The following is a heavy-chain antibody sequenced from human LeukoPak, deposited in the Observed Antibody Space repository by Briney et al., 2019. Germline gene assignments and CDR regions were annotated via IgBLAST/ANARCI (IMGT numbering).Heavy chain of an antibody. CDR2: IYYSGST. Sequence: PSETLSLTCTVSGGSISSSSYYWGWIRQPPGKGLEWIGSIYYSGSTYYNPPLKSRVTISVDTSKNQVSLKVSSVTAADTAVYDCATTGRVIDYWGQGTLVTVSS. D-gene: IGHD1-14*01. CDR3: ATTGRVIDY. V-gene: IGHV4-39*01. J-gene: IGHJ4*02. CDR1: GGSISSSSYY.